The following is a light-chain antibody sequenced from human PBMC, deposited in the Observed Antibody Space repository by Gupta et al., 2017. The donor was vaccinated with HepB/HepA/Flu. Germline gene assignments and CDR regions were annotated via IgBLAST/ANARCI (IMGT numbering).Light chain of an antibody. J-gene: IGKJ1*01. Sequence: EIVLTQSPATLSLSPGERATLSCRASQSVSSYLAWYQHKPGQAPRLLIYDASNRATGIPARFSGSGSRTDFTLTISSLEPEDFAVYYCQLRSNWSWTFGQGTKMEIK. V-gene: IGKV3-11*01. CDR1: QSVSSY. CDR2: DAS. CDR3: QLRSNWSWT.